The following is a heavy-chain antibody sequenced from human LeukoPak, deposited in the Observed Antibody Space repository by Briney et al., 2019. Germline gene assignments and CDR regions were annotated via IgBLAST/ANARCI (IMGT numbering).Heavy chain of an antibody. CDR3: TTEGFLEWLSQGGGGFYYYGMDV. J-gene: IGHJ6*02. V-gene: IGHV3-15*01. CDR2: IKSKTDGGTI. CDR1: GFTFSNAW. D-gene: IGHD3-3*01. Sequence: PGGSLRLSCAASGFTFSNAWMSWVRQATGKGLEWVGRIKSKTDGGTIDYAAPVKGRFTISRDDSKNTLYLQMNSLKTEDTAVYYCTTEGFLEWLSQGGGGFYYYGMDVWGQGTTVTVSS.